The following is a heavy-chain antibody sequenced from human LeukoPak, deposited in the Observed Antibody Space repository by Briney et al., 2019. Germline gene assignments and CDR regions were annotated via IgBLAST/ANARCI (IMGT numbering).Heavy chain of an antibody. CDR2: FDPEDGET. D-gene: IGHD3-10*01. J-gene: IGHJ4*02. Sequence: ASVKVSCKVSGYTLTELSMHWVRQAPGRGLEWMGGFDPEDGETIYAQKFQGRVTMTEDTSTDTAYMELSSLRSEDTAVYYCATAPYYYGSGSYYRLDYWGQGTLVTVSS. V-gene: IGHV1-24*01. CDR3: ATAPYYYGSGSYYRLDY. CDR1: GYTLTELS.